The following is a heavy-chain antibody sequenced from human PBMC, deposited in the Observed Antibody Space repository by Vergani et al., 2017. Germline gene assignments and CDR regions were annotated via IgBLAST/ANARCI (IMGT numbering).Heavy chain of an antibody. CDR2: IYYSGST. CDR1: GGSISSYY. D-gene: IGHD3-10*02. Sequence: QVQLQESGPGLVKPSETLSLTCTVSGGSISSYYWGWIRQPPGKGLEWIGYIYYSGSTNYNPSLKSRVTISVDTSKNQFSLKLSSVTAADTAVYYCARGAKFEGVIYYYYYMDVWGKGP. V-gene: IGHV4-59*01. CDR3: ARGAKFEGVIYYYYYMDV. J-gene: IGHJ6*03.